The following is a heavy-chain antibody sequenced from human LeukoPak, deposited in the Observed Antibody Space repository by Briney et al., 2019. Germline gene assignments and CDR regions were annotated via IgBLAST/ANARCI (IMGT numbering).Heavy chain of an antibody. CDR3: AKDGGIDYEYVGGSSRPRHDALDI. D-gene: IGHD3-16*02. Sequence: ASVKVSCKAGGYRFTSYGISWARQAPGQGLEWMGWISAYNGNTNYAQNLQGRMTMTTDTSTNTAYMELRSLTSDDTAMYYCAKDGGIDYEYVGGSSRPRHDALDIWGQGTMVSVSS. J-gene: IGHJ3*02. CDR1: GYRFTSYG. CDR2: ISAYNGNT. V-gene: IGHV1-18*01.